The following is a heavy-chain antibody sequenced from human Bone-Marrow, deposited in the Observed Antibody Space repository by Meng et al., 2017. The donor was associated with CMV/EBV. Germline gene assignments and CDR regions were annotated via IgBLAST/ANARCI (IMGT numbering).Heavy chain of an antibody. Sequence: SVKVSCKASGGTFSSYAISWVRQAPGQGLEWMGGIIPILGIANYAQKFQGRVTITADKSTSTAYMELSSLRSEDTAVYYCASSLGSSGWPYYYYGMDVWGQGPTVTVSS. CDR2: IIPILGIA. CDR1: GGTFSSYA. V-gene: IGHV1-69*10. J-gene: IGHJ6*02. CDR3: ASSLGSSGWPYYYYGMDV. D-gene: IGHD6-19*01.